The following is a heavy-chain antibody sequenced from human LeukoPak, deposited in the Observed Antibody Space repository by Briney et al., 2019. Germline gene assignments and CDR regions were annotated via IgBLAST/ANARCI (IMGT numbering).Heavy chain of an antibody. CDR2: IYTSGST. D-gene: IGHD6-13*01. V-gene: IGHV4-4*09. Sequence: SETLSLTCTVSGGSISSYYWSWIRQPPGKGLEWIGYIYTSGSTNYNPSLKSRVTISVDTSKNQFSLKLSSVTAADTAVYYCARGIAAAGTPFDCWGQGTLVTVSS. CDR3: ARGIAAAGTPFDC. CDR1: GGSISSYY. J-gene: IGHJ4*02.